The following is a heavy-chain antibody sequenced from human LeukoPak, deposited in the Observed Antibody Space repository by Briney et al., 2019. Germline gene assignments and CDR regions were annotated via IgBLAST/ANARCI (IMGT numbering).Heavy chain of an antibody. CDR1: GGSFSGYY. J-gene: IGHJ6*03. D-gene: IGHD6-13*01. Sequence: SETLSLTCAVYGGSFSGYYWSWIRQPPGKGLEWIGEINHSGSTNYNPSLKSRVTISVDTSKNQFSLKLSSVTAADTAVYYCATSPRRIAAAGSKSRNYYYYMDVWGKGTTVTVSS. CDR2: INHSGST. CDR3: ATSPRRIAAAGSKSRNYYYYMDV. V-gene: IGHV4-34*01.